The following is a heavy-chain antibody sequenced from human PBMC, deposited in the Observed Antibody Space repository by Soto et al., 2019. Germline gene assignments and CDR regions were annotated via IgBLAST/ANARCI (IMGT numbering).Heavy chain of an antibody. CDR1: GYTSTNYV. D-gene: IGHD3-9*01. Sequence: GASVKVSCKASGYTSTNYVMHWVRQAPGQELEWMGWINAGKGNTKYSQTLQDRVTITRDTSASTVYMELGSLRSEDTAVYYCAVGYFDWLLPAYWGQGTLVTVSS. V-gene: IGHV1-3*01. J-gene: IGHJ4*02. CDR3: AVGYFDWLLPAY. CDR2: INAGKGNT.